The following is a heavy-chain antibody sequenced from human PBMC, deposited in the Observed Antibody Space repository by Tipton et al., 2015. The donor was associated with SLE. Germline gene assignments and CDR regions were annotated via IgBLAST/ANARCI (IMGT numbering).Heavy chain of an antibody. CDR2: IDHSGVT. CDR3: ARAEFSSNWYMYWHFDL. Sequence: LSLTCAVYGRSFIGSYWTWIRQPPGKGLEWIGDIDHSGVTHYNPSLKSRATISRDTSGNHFSLNLNSVTAADTAVYYCARAEFSSNWYMYWHFDLWGRGTLVTVSS. CDR1: GRSFIGSY. V-gene: IGHV4-34*01. D-gene: IGHD6-13*01. J-gene: IGHJ2*01.